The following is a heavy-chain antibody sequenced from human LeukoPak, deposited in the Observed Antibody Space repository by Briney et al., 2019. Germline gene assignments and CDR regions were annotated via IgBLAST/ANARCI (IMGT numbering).Heavy chain of an antibody. CDR3: ARGRASYGYSVRYDGYSSGWNNWFDP. CDR2: IYYSGST. V-gene: IGHV4-39*01. J-gene: IGHJ5*02. D-gene: IGHD6-19*01. Sequence: SETLSLTCTVSGGSINSNSYYWGWIRQPPGKGLEYIGSIYYSGSTYYNPSLKSRVTISVDTSKNQFSLKLRSVTAADTAVYYCARGRASYGYSVRYDGYSSGWNNWFDPWGQGTLVTVSS. CDR1: GGSINSNSYY.